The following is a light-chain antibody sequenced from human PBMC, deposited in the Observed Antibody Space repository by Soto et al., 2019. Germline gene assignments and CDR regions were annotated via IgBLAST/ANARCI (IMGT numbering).Light chain of an antibody. Sequence: QSVLTQPPSVSGAPGQRVTISCTGSSSNIGAGYDVHWYQQLPGTAPKLLIYGNSNRPSGVPDRFSGSKSGTSASLAITGLQAEDETDYYCQSYDSSLSGSVLGGGTQLTVL. J-gene: IGLJ3*02. CDR3: QSYDSSLSGSV. V-gene: IGLV1-40*01. CDR1: SSNIGAGYD. CDR2: GNS.